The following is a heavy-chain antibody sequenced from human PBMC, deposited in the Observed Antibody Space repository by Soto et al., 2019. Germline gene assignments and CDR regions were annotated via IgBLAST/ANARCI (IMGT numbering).Heavy chain of an antibody. D-gene: IGHD3-10*01. CDR3: ARGGGWVGEASFDS. J-gene: IGHJ4*02. V-gene: IGHV1-3*01. CDR1: GYTFTSYT. CDR2: INAGNGRE. Sequence: QVPLEQSGAEVKKPGASVKVSCKTSGYTFTSYTLHWVRQAPGQGLEWMGWINAGNGREKYSQRFQDRVSLSTDKPATTAYMELRSLRSEDTAMYYGARGGGWVGEASFDSWGQGTLVTVSS.